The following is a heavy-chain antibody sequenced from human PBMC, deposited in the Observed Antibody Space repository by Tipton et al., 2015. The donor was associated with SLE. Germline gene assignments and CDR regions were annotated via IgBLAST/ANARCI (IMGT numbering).Heavy chain of an antibody. CDR3: AREAAGRYCSSTRCYADDYTWFDP. J-gene: IGHJ5*02. V-gene: IGHV4-39*07. Sequence: TLSLTCTVSGGSISSSSYYWGWIRQPPGKGLEWIGRDDPSGSTIYNPSLKSRVTISVGSSKNQFSLQLSFATAADTAVYYCAREAAGRYCSSTRCYADDYTWFDPWGQGTLVTVSS. CDR1: GGSISSSSYY. D-gene: IGHD2-2*01. CDR2: DDPSGST.